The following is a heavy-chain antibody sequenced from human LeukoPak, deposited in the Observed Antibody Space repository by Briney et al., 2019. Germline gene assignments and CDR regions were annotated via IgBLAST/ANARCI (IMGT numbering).Heavy chain of an antibody. CDR2: IYYSGST. V-gene: IGHV4-59*01. CDR1: GGSISGYY. CDR3: ARGMGATTVDY. Sequence: SETLSLTCTVSGGSISGYYWSWIRQPPGKGLEWIGYIYYSGSTNYNPSLKSRVTISVDTSKNQFSLKLSSVTAADTAVYYCARGMGATTVDYWGQGTLVTVSS. J-gene: IGHJ4*02. D-gene: IGHD1-26*01.